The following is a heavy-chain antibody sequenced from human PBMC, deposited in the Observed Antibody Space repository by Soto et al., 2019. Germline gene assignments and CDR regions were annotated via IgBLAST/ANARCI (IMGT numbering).Heavy chain of an antibody. Sequence: PGGSLRLSCAASGFTFSSNSITWVRQAPWKGLEWVSAISSSGVNTYYADSVKCRFTISRDNSKNTVYLQMNSLRAEDTAVYYCAKGARPFEYWGQGTLFAFSS. CDR2: ISSSGVNT. J-gene: IGHJ4*02. V-gene: IGHV3-23*01. CDR3: AKGARPFEY. D-gene: IGHD6-6*01. CDR1: GFTFSSNS.